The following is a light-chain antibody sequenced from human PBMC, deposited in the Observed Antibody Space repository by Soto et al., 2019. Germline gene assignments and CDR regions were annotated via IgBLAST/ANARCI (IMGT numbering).Light chain of an antibody. J-gene: IGLJ2*01. CDR2: DVT. V-gene: IGLV2-14*03. CDR1: SGDVGGYNY. CDR3: SSFTSIGTEV. Sequence: QSVLTQPASVSGSPGQSITISCTGTSGDVGGYNYVSWFQHHPGKAPKLVIYDVTDRPSGVSYRFSGSKSGNTASLTISGLQAEDEGDYYCSSFTSIGTEVFGGGTKLTVL.